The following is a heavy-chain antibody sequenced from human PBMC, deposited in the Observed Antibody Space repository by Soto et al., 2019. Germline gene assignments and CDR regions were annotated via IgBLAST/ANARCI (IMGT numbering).Heavy chain of an antibody. CDR2: IYYSGST. V-gene: IGHV4-59*12. Sequence: SETLSLTCTVSGGSISSYYWSWIRQPPGEGLEWIGYIYYSGSTYYNPSLKSRVTISVDTSKNQFSLKLSSVTAADTAVYYCARGGRSPEYSSSFGYWGQGTLVTVSS. J-gene: IGHJ4*02. CDR3: ARGGRSPEYSSSFGY. CDR1: GGSISSYY. D-gene: IGHD6-6*01.